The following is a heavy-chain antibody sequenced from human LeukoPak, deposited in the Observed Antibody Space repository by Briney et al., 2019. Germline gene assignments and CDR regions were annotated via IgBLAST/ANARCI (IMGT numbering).Heavy chain of an antibody. D-gene: IGHD3-22*01. J-gene: IGHJ4*02. CDR3: AAGGWLPPY. V-gene: IGHV4-59*12. CDR1: GGSISSYY. CDR2: IYYSGST. Sequence: SETLSLTCTVSGGSISSYYWSWIRQPPGKGLEWIGYIYYSGSTNYNPSLKSRVTISVDTSKNQFSLKLSSVTAADTAVYYCAAGGWLPPYWGQGTLVTVSS.